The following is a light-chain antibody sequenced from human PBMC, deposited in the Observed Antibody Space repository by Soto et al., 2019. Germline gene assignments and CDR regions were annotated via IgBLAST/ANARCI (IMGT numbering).Light chain of an antibody. CDR2: DVS. CDR1: QSISNW. J-gene: IGKJ4*01. Sequence: DIQMTQSPSTLSASVGDRVTITCRTSQSISNWLAWYQQKPGKAPELLIYDVSNLESGVPSRFSGSGSGTEFTLTISSQQPDDFATYYCQQYNTYMLTFGGGTKV. V-gene: IGKV1-5*01. CDR3: QQYNTYMLT.